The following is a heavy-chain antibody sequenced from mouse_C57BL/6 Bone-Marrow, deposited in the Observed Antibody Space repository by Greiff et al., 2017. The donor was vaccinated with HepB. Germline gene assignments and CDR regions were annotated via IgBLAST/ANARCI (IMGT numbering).Heavy chain of an antibody. CDR3: ARDAGYDYDGWYFDV. V-gene: IGHV7-1*01. J-gene: IGHJ1*03. Sequence: EVQLVESGGGLVQSGRSLRLSCATSGFTFSDFYMEWVRQAPGKGLEWIAASRNKANDYTTEYSASVKGRFIVSRDTSQSSLYLQMNALRAEDTAIYYCARDAGYDYDGWYFDVWGTGTTVTVSS. CDR2: SRNKANDYTT. D-gene: IGHD2-4*01. CDR1: GFTFSDFY.